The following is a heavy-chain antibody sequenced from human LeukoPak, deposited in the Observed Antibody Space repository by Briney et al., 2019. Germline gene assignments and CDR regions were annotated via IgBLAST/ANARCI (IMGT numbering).Heavy chain of an antibody. D-gene: IGHD1-26*01. J-gene: IGHJ6*02. Sequence: SGTLSLTCAVSGGSISSSNWWSWVRQPPGKGLEWIGYIYYSGSTNYNPSLKSRVTISVDTSKNQFSLKLSSVTAADTAVYYCARVTRSGSYYYYYGMDVWGQGTTVTVSS. CDR1: GGSISSSNW. CDR3: ARVTRSGSYYYYYGMDV. CDR2: IYYSGST. V-gene: IGHV4-4*02.